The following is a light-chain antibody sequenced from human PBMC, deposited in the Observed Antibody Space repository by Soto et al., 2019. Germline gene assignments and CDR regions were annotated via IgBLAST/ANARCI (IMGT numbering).Light chain of an antibody. CDR3: SSYAGSNNVV. CDR1: SSDVGGYNY. J-gene: IGLJ2*01. CDR2: EVS. Sequence: QSALTQPHSASGSPGQSVTISCTGTSSDVGGYNYVSWYQQHPGKAPKLMMYEVSKRPSGVPDRFSGSKSGNTASLTVSGRQAEDKADYYCSSYAGSNNVVFGGGTKVTVL. V-gene: IGLV2-8*01.